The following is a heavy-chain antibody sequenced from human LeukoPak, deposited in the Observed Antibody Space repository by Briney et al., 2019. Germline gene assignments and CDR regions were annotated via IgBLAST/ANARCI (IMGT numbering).Heavy chain of an antibody. J-gene: IGHJ4*02. Sequence: PSETLSLTCTVSGGSISNYYWNWIRQPPGKGLEWIGYVYYSGSTNYNPSLKSRVTMSVDTSKNQFSLKLTSLTAADTAVYYCARGGTRRITAVVGVTFDYWGQGTLVTVSS. CDR3: ARGGTRRITAVVGVTFDY. CDR2: VYYSGST. D-gene: IGHD6-19*01. CDR1: GGSISNYY. V-gene: IGHV4-59*01.